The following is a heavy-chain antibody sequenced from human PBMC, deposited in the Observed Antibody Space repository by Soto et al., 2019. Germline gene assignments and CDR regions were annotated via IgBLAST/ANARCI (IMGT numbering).Heavy chain of an antibody. D-gene: IGHD2-8*01. CDR3: AKDELGYCTNGVCWSFDY. Sequence: GGSLRLSCAASGFTFSGYAMSWVRQSPGKGLEWVSAISGSGGSTYYADSVKGRFTISRDNSKNTLYLQMNSLRAEDTAVYYCAKDELGYCTNGVCWSFDYWGQGTLVTVSS. J-gene: IGHJ4*02. CDR2: ISGSGGST. V-gene: IGHV3-23*01. CDR1: GFTFSGYA.